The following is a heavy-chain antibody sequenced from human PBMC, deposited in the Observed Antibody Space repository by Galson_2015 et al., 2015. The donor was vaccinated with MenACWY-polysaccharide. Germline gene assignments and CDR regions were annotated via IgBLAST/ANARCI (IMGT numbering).Heavy chain of an antibody. Sequence: SVKVSCKASGYTFATYAVHWVRQAPGQRPEWMGWFNAGNGNTKYSQKFQGRLTITWDTSACTAYMDLSSLRSEDTAVYYCARDTPGYCSGGSCEDLDYWGQGTLVTVSS. J-gene: IGHJ4*02. V-gene: IGHV1-3*01. CDR3: ARDTPGYCSGGSCEDLDY. CDR1: GYTFATYA. D-gene: IGHD2-15*01. CDR2: FNAGNGNT.